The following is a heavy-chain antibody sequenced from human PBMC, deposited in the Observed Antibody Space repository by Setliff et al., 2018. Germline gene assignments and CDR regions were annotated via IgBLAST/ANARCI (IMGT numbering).Heavy chain of an antibody. Sequence: PSETLSLTCTVSGGSISSSSYYWGWIRQPPGKGLEYIGSIYYSGSTYYNPSLKSRVTISVDTSKNQFSLKLSSVTAADTALYYCTVYNTGSSKDHYWGQGTPVTVSS. J-gene: IGHJ4*02. CDR2: IYYSGST. CDR1: GGSISSSSYY. CDR3: TVYNTGSSKDHY. D-gene: IGHD2-8*02. V-gene: IGHV4-39*07.